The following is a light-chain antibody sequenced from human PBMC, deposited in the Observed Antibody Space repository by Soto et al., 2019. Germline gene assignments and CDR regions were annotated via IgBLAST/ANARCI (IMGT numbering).Light chain of an antibody. CDR2: AAS. CDR1: QGTSNY. Sequence: DIQLTQSPSFLSASVGDRVTITCRASQGTSNYLAWYQQKAGKAPNLLIYAASTLQSGVPSRFSGSGSRTEFSISIRAVQAEDLVTYCSPQVNSYPITFGLWTRLEIK. J-gene: IGKJ5*01. V-gene: IGKV1-9*01. CDR3: PQVNSYPIT.